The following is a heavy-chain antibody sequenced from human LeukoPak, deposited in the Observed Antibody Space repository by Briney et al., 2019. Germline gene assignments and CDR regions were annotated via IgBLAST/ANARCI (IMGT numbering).Heavy chain of an antibody. D-gene: IGHD2-21*01. J-gene: IGHJ6*03. CDR2: TYYRSKWYN. CDR1: GDSVSSKSAA. Sequence: SQTLSLTCAISGDSVSSKSAAWNWIRQSPSRGLEWLGRTYYRSKWYNDYAVSVKSRITINPDTSKNQFSLQLNSVTPEDTAVYYCARDLGYSGAGYYYYMDVWGKGTTVTVSS. CDR3: ARDLGYSGAGYYYYMDV. V-gene: IGHV6-1*01.